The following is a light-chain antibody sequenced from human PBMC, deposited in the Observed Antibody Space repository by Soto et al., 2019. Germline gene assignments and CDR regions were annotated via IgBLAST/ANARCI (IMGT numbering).Light chain of an antibody. CDR1: QSIFSY. CDR3: QQSYTSPRM. Sequence: DLQLTQSPSSLSASVGASVTISCRASQSIFSYLNRYQQKPGKAPRPLMYAASSLQSGVPSRFSGSGYGTDFTLTISSRQPEDFATYYCQQSYTSPRMFGQGTKGDIK. CDR2: AAS. J-gene: IGKJ1*01. V-gene: IGKV1-39*01.